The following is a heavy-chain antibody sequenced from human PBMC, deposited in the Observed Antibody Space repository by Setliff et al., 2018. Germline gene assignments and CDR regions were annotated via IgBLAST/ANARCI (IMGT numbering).Heavy chain of an antibody. D-gene: IGHD5-18*01. CDR2: IYHNGNT. J-gene: IGHJ6*02. CDR1: GGSISPYF. CDR3: VRDRTAYSYGLDV. V-gene: IGHV4-59*01. Sequence: PSETLSLTCTVSGGSISPYFWSWVRQPPGKGLEWIGYIYHNGNTSFNPSLKTRVTMSVDTSKHQYALNLKSVTAADTAVYYCVRDRTAYSYGLDVWGQGTTVTVSS.